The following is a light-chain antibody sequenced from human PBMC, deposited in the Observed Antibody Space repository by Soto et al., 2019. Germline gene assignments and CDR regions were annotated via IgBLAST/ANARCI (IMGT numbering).Light chain of an antibody. V-gene: IGKV1-9*01. J-gene: IGKJ2*01. CDR3: QQLNTYPLT. CDR2: AAS. Sequence: IQLTRSPSSLSASVGDTVTITCRASQGISSYLAWHQQKPGKAPKLLIYAASTLQSGVPSRFSGSGSGTDFTLTISSLQPEDFATYYCQQLNTYPLTFGQGTKLEIK. CDR1: QGISSY.